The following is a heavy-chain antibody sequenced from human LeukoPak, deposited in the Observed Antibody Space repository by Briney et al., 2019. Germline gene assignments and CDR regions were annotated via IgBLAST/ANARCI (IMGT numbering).Heavy chain of an antibody. CDR3: VSGTLQSGYNFDY. Sequence: GGSLRLSCAASGFTFSNYWMHWIRQVPGKGLVWVSHIKYDGSATNYADSVKGRFTISRDNAKNTLYLQMNSLRAEDTAVYYCVSGTLQSGYNFDYWGQGALVTVSS. V-gene: IGHV3-74*01. CDR1: GFTFSNYW. CDR2: IKYDGSAT. J-gene: IGHJ4*02. D-gene: IGHD3-3*01.